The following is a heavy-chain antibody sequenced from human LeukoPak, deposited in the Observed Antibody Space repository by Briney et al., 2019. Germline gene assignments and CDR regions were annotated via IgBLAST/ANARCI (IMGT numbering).Heavy chain of an antibody. J-gene: IGHJ3*02. CDR2: INQDGTEK. D-gene: IGHD3-16*01. V-gene: IGHV3-7*01. CDR3: ARAKSRVGDGFDI. CDR1: KFTFSKYW. Sequence: GGSLRLSCAASKFTFSKYWMSWVRQAPGKGLEWVANINQDGTEKYFGDSVKSRFTISGDNAKNSLYLQMNSLRAEDTAVYYCARAKSRVGDGFDIWGQGTMVTVSS.